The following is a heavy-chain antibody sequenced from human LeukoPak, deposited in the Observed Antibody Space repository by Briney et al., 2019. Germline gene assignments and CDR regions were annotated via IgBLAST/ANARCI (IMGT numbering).Heavy chain of an antibody. D-gene: IGHD5/OR15-5a*01. J-gene: IGHJ4*02. CDR3: AKDLTPDGLYELDS. Sequence: GGSLRLSCAASGFTLSTYWMHWVRQAPGKGLGWVSLIIGNGRDIRYADSVKGRFTISRDNSKNILYLQMNSLRAEDTAVYFCAKDLTPDGLYELDSWGQGTLVTVSS. CDR2: IIGNGRDI. CDR1: GFTLSTYW. V-gene: IGHV3-23*01.